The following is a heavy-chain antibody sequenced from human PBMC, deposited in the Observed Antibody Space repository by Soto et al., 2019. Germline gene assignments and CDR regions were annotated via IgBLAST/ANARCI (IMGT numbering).Heavy chain of an antibody. J-gene: IGHJ6*02. V-gene: IGHV3-21*01. CDR1: GFTFSSYS. CDR3: ASRNYGMDV. CDR2: ITSSSSYI. Sequence: GGSLRLSCAASGFTFSSYSMNWVRQAPGKGLEWVSSITSSSSYIYYADSVKGGFTISRDNAKNSLYLQMNSLRAEDTAVYYCASRNYGMDVWGQGTTVTVSS.